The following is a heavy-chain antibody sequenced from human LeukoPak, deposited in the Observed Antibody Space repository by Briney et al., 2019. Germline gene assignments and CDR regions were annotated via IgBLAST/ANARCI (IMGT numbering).Heavy chain of an antibody. Sequence: SETLSLTCTVSGGSISSSSYYWSWIRQPPGKGLEWIGEINHSGSTNYNPSLKSRVTISVDTSKNQFSLKLSSVTAADTAVYYCARKAAAGTFQFDYWGQGTLVTVSS. CDR3: ARKAAAGTFQFDY. D-gene: IGHD6-13*01. V-gene: IGHV4-39*07. CDR2: INHSGST. CDR1: GGSISSSSYY. J-gene: IGHJ4*02.